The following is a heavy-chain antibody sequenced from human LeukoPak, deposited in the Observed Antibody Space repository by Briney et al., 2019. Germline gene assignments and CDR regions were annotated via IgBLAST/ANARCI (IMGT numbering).Heavy chain of an antibody. Sequence: GASVKVSCKASGYTFTSYGISWVRQAPGQGLEWMGWISAYNGNTNYAQKLQGRVTMTTDTSTCTAYMELRSLRSDDTAVYYCARGLFGNYYYYYMDVWGKGTTVTVSS. CDR1: GYTFTSYG. D-gene: IGHD3-16*01. J-gene: IGHJ6*03. V-gene: IGHV1-18*01. CDR3: ARGLFGNYYYYYMDV. CDR2: ISAYNGNT.